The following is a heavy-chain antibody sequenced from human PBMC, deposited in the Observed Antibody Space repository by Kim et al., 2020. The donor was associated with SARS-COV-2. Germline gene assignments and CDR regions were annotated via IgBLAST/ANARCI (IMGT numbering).Heavy chain of an antibody. J-gene: IGHJ6*02. D-gene: IGHD3-16*01. CDR2: IIPIFGTA. CDR3: ARGAVSWDYDYVWGKPSYGMDV. V-gene: IGHV1-69*13. CDR1: GGTFSSYA. Sequence: SVKVSCKASGGTFSSYAISWVRQAPGQGLEWMGGIIPIFGTANYAQKFQGRVTITADESTSTAYMELSSLRSEDTAVYYCARGAVSWDYDYVWGKPSYGMDVWGQGTTVTVSS.